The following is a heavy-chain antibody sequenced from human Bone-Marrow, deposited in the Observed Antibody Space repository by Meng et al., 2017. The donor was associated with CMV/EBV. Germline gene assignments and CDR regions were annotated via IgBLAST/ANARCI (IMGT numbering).Heavy chain of an antibody. V-gene: IGHV1-69*05. D-gene: IGHD2-2*03. Sequence: SVKVSCKASGCIFSSYAISWVRQATGQGLEWMGGIIPIFGTANYAQKFQGRVTITTDESTSTAYMELSSMRSEDKAVYYCARVRGYCSSTSCKHTNNRFDPWGQGTLVTVSS. CDR2: IIPIFGTA. CDR3: ARVRGYCSSTSCKHTNNRFDP. CDR1: GCIFSSYA. J-gene: IGHJ5*02.